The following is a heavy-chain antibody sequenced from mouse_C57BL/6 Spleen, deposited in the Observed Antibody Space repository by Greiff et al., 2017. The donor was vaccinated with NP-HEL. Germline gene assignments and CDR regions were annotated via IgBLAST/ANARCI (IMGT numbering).Heavy chain of an antibody. Sequence: QVQLQQSGAELARPGASVKMSCKASGYTFTSYTMHWVKQRPGQGLEWIGYINPSSGYTKYNQKFKDKATLTADKSSSTAYMQLSSLKSEDSAVYYCARGAAQALFDYWGQGTTLTVSS. CDR2: INPSSGYT. CDR3: ARGAAQALFDY. V-gene: IGHV1-4*01. D-gene: IGHD3-2*02. CDR1: GYTFTSYT. J-gene: IGHJ2*01.